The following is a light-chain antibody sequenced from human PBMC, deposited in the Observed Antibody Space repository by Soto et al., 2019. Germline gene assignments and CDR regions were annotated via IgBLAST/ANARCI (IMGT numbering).Light chain of an antibody. CDR1: SSDVGAYNY. CDR3: TSYSSSSPGL. Sequence: QSVLTQPASVSGSLGQSITISCTGTSSDVGAYNYVSWYQQHPDKAPKLLIFEVTNRPSGVSGRFSGSKSGITASLSISGLQPEYEADYYCTSYSSSSPGLFGGGTQVTVL. CDR2: EVT. V-gene: IGLV2-14*01. J-gene: IGLJ2*01.